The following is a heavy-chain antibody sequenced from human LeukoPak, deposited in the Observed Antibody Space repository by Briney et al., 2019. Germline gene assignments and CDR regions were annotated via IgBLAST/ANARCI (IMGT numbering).Heavy chain of an antibody. J-gene: IGHJ6*02. D-gene: IGHD6-19*01. Sequence: ASVKVSCKDSGYTFTSHAMNWVRQAPGQGLEWMGWINTNTGNPTYAQGFTGRFVFSLDTSVSTAYLQISSLKAENTAVYYCARDMGDSVAYYYYYYYGMDVWGQGTTVTVSS. CDR2: INTNTGNP. CDR1: GYTFTSHA. V-gene: IGHV7-4-1*02. CDR3: ARDMGDSVAYYYYYYYGMDV.